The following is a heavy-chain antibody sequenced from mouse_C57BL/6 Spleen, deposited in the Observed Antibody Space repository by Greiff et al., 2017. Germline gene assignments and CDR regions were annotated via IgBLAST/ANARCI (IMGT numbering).Heavy chain of an antibody. J-gene: IGHJ3*01. CDR2: IHPNSGST. CDR1: GYTFTSYW. V-gene: IGHV1-64*01. CDR3: AREGGYGYDGAWFAY. D-gene: IGHD2-2*01. Sequence: QVQLQQPGAELVKPGASVTLSCKASGYTFTSYWMHWVKQRPGQGLEWIGMIHPNSGSTHYNEKFKSKATLTVDKSSSTAYMQLISLTSEDSAVYYWAREGGYGYDGAWFAYWGQGTLVTVSA.